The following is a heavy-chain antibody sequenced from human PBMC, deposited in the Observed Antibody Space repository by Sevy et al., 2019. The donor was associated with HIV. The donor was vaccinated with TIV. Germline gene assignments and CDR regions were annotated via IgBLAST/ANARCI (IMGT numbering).Heavy chain of an antibody. J-gene: IGHJ4*02. CDR3: ASHYCTSGSCYFDY. CDR1: GFSISSNY. Sequence: GGSLRLSCAVSGFSISSNYMSWVRQAPGKGLEWVSVIYSAGSTSYTDSVKGRFIFSKDNSKNTLSLEMSNLRAEDTAVYYCASHYCTSGSCYFDYWGQRTLVTVSS. V-gene: IGHV3-53*01. CDR2: IYSAGST. D-gene: IGHD2-8*01.